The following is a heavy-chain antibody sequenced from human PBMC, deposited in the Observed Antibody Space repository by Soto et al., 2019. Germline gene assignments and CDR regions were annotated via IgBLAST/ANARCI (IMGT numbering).Heavy chain of an antibody. J-gene: IGHJ6*02. CDR1: GGSVSSGSYY. CDR3: ARVASDYYDFWSGYYSHYYGMDV. CDR2: IYYSGST. V-gene: IGHV4-61*01. D-gene: IGHD3-3*01. Sequence: SETLSLTCTVSGGSVSSGSYYWSWIRQPPGKGLEWIGYIYYSGSTNYNPSLKSRVTISVDTSKNQFSLKLSSVTAADTAVYYCARVASDYYDFWSGYYSHYYGMDVWGQGTTVTVSS.